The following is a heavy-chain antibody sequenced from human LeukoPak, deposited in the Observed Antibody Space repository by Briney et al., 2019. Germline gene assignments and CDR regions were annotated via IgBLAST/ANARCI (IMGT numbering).Heavy chain of an antibody. CDR1: GFTFRYYW. CDR3: ARDTGDNFDY. V-gene: IGHV3-7*01. D-gene: IGHD2-21*02. J-gene: IGHJ4*02. CDR2: IKQDAGEK. Sequence: PGGSLRLSCAASGFTFRYYWMAWVRQAPGKGLEWVANIKQDAGEKYYVDSVRGRFTITRDNAKNSVYLQMNSLRAEDTALYYCARDTGDNFDYGGRGTLVTVFS.